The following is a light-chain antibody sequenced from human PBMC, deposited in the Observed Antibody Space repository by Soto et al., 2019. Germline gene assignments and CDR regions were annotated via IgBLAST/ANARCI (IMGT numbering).Light chain of an antibody. Sequence: QSVLTQPPSVPGAPGQRVTISCTGSSSNIGAGYDVHWYQQLPGTAPKLLIYVNSNRPSGVPDRFSGSKSGTSASLAITGLQAEDEADYYCQSYDSSLSGYVFGTGTKVTVL. J-gene: IGLJ1*01. CDR3: QSYDSSLSGYV. CDR2: VNS. CDR1: SSNIGAGYD. V-gene: IGLV1-40*01.